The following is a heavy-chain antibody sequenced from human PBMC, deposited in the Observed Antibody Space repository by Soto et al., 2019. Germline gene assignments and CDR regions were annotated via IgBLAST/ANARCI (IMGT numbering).Heavy chain of an antibody. CDR1: GYSLSRGYY. D-gene: IGHD3-10*01. CDR2: IYHSGRT. CDR3: ARIVSIGGFGKFSCWVDP. Sequence: SETLSLTCGVYGYSLSRGYYWGWIRQPPGKGLEWFGSIYHSGRTYYNPSLKSRVSISVDVSKNQFSLKLNSVTATDPAGYSCARIVSIGGFGKFSCWVDPWDQGTLGTVSS. J-gene: IGHJ5*02. V-gene: IGHV4-38-2*01.